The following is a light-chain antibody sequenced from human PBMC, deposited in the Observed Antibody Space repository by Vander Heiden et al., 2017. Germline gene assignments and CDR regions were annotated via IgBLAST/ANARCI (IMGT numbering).Light chain of an antibody. CDR3: ATCDDSLSSPV. CDR1: SSNIGKND. CDR2: RSD. V-gene: IGLV1-47*01. J-gene: IGLJ3*02. Sequence: QSVLTQPPAAAGTPGQTVSMSCSGSSSNIGKNDVSWYEQLPGTAPKLLIYRSDQRPSGVPDRFSGSKSGTSASLAIGGLRSEDEATYYCATCDDSLSSPVFGGGTKLTV.